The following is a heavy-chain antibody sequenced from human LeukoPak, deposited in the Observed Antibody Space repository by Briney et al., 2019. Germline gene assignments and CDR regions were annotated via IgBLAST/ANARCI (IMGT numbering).Heavy chain of an antibody. D-gene: IGHD3-10*01. J-gene: IGHJ6*03. Sequence: SETLSLTCTVSGGSISSYYWSWIRQPAGKGLEWIGRIYTSGSTNYNPSLKSRVTMSVDTSKNQFSLKLSSVTAADTAVYYCARELWFGEFRGFYYMDVWGKGTTVTVSS. CDR2: IYTSGST. V-gene: IGHV4-4*07. CDR3: ARELWFGEFRGFYYMDV. CDR1: GGSISSYY.